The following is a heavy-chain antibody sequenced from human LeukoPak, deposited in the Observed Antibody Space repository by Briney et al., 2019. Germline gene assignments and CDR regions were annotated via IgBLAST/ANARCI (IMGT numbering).Heavy chain of an antibody. J-gene: IGHJ4*02. CDR3: VRVWELKN. Sequence: GRSLRLSCAASGFTFSSYGMHWVRQAPGKGLECVGRIKSKTDGGTTDYAAPVKGRFTISRDDSKNTLYLQMNSLKTEDTAVYYCVRVWELKNWGQGTLVTVSS. D-gene: IGHD1-7*01. CDR2: IKSKTDGGTT. V-gene: IGHV3-15*01. CDR1: GFTFSSYG.